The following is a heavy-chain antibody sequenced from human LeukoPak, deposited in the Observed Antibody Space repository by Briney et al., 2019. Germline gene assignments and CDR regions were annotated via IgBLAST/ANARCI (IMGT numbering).Heavy chain of an antibody. V-gene: IGHV4-39*01. Sequence: YYMSWIRQPPGKGLEWIGSIYYSGSTYYNPSLKSRVTISVDTSKNQFSLKLSSVTAADTAVYYCARHPVGATSDYWGQGTLVTVSS. J-gene: IGHJ4*02. CDR1: YY. D-gene: IGHD1-26*01. CDR2: IYYSGST. CDR3: ARHPVGATSDY.